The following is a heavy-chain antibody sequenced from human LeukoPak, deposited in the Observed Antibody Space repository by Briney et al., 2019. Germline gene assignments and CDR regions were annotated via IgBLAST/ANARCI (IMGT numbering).Heavy chain of an antibody. V-gene: IGHV6-1*01. CDR3: ARDLGTSGWYTFDF. CDR1: GDSVSSKNGA. Sequence: SQTLSLTCAISGDSVSSKNGAWNWIRQSPSRGLEWLGRTYYRSKWYDDYADFVKGRITISQDTSKNQFSLHVYSVTPEDTAVYYCARDLGTSGWYTFDFWGQGTLVTVSS. D-gene: IGHD6-19*01. J-gene: IGHJ4*02. CDR2: TYYRSKWYD.